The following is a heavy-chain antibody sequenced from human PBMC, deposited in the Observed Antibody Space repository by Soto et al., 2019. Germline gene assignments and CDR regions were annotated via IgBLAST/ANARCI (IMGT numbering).Heavy chain of an antibody. CDR1: GGSINSSFYY. CDR3: ARAHYGDYGYGMDV. CDR2: GFYTGST. V-gene: IGHV4-39*07. J-gene: IGHJ6*02. D-gene: IGHD4-17*01. Sequence: SETLSLTCTVSGGSINSSFYYWGWIRQPPGKGLEWIGCGFYTGSTYYNPSLKSRVTISVDTSKNQFSLKLSSVTAADTAVYYCARAHYGDYGYGMDVWGQGTTVTVSS.